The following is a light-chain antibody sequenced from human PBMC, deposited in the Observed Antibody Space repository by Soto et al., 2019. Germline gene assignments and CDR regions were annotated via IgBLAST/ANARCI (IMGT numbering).Light chain of an antibody. CDR3: QQRSNWPPIT. J-gene: IGKJ5*01. V-gene: IGKV3D-20*02. CDR1: QSASSSY. CDR2: GAS. Sequence: EIVLTQSPGTLSLSPGERATLSCRASQSASSSYLAWYQQKPGQAPRLLIYGASSRATGIPDRFSGSGSGTDFTLTISSLEPEDFAVYYCQQRSNWPPITFGQGTRLEIK.